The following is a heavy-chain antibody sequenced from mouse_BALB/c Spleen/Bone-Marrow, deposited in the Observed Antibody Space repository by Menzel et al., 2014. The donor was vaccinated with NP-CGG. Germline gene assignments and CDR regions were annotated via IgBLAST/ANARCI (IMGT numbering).Heavy chain of an antibody. V-gene: IGHV5-17*02. J-gene: IGHJ2*01. CDR3: TRGGNWDDFDY. CDR2: ISSGSTTI. CDR1: GFAFSSFG. D-gene: IGHD4-1*01. Sequence: EVQLVESGGGLVQPGGSRKLSCAASGFAFSSFGMHWVRQAPEKGLEWVAYISSGSTTIFYADTMKGRFTISRDNPKNTLFLQMTSIRTEDTAMYYCTRGGNWDDFDYWGQGTTLTVSS.